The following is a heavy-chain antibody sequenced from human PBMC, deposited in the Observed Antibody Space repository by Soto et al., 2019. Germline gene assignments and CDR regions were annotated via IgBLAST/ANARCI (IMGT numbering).Heavy chain of an antibody. CDR3: ARVERGTAATVVDAFDI. Sequence: QVQLQQWGAELLKPSETLSLTCAVYGGSVNSGNYYWSWIRQPPGKGLEWIGEMSHSGGTHFNPSLKSRVTISLDSSKHHFTLKMSTVAAADTALYYCARVERGTAATVVDAFDICGPGTLVTVSS. V-gene: IGHV4-34*01. CDR1: GGSVNSGNYY. CDR2: MSHSGGT. D-gene: IGHD2-21*02. J-gene: IGHJ3*02.